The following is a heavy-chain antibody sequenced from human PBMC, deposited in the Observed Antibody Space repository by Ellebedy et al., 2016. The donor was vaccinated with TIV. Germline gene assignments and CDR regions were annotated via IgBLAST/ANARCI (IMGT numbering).Heavy chain of an antibody. CDR2: IHYSGTT. CDR3: ARFQVAIVVNWFDP. Sequence: SETLSLTXTVSGGSISTSTYYWGWIRQPPGKGLEWIGSIHYSGTTYYNPSLKSRVTISVDTSKSQFSLKLSSVTAADTAMYYCARFQVAIVVNWFDPWGQGTLVTVSS. D-gene: IGHD1-26*01. CDR1: GGSISTSTYY. V-gene: IGHV4-39*01. J-gene: IGHJ5*02.